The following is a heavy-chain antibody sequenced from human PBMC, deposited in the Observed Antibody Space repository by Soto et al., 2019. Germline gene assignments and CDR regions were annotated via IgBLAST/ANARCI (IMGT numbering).Heavy chain of an antibody. CDR3: ATGGPGYCSSTSCLPCYGMDV. J-gene: IGHJ6*01. CDR2: FDPEDGET. V-gene: IGHV1-24*01. CDR1: GYTLTELS. D-gene: IGHD2-2*01. Sequence: ASVKVSCKVSGYTLTELSMHWVRQAPGKGLEWMGGFDPEDGETIYAQKFQGRVTMTEDTSTDTAYMELSSLRSEDTAVYYCATGGPGYCSSTSCLPCYGMDVWGQGTTVTVYS.